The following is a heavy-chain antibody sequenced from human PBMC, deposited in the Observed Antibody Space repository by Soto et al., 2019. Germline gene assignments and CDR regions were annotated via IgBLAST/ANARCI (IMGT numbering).Heavy chain of an antibody. Sequence: EVQLLESGGGLVQPGGSLRLSCAASGFTFSSYAMSWVRQAPGKGLEWVSAISGSGGSTYYADSVKGRFTISRDNSTNTLYLQMNSLRAEDTAVYDCAKGSHTVTTWYYYGRDVWGQGTTVTVSS. V-gene: IGHV3-23*01. CDR1: GFTFSSYA. D-gene: IGHD4-17*01. CDR2: ISGSGGST. J-gene: IGHJ6*02. CDR3: AKGSHTVTTWYYYGRDV.